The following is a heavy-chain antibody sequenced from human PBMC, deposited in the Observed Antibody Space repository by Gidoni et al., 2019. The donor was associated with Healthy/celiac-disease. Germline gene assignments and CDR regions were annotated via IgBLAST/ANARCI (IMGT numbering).Heavy chain of an antibody. V-gene: IGHV3-49*03. CDR3: TRDAFIAAAGPEPNYYYYYGMDV. Sequence: EVQLVESGGGLVQPGRSLRLSCTASGFTFGDYAMSWFRQAPGTGLEWVGFIRSKAYGGTTEYAASVKGRFTISRDDSKSIAYLQMNSLKTEDTAVYYCTRDAFIAAAGPEPNYYYYYGMDVWGQGTTVTVSS. CDR2: IRSKAYGGTT. D-gene: IGHD6-13*01. J-gene: IGHJ6*02. CDR1: GFTFGDYA.